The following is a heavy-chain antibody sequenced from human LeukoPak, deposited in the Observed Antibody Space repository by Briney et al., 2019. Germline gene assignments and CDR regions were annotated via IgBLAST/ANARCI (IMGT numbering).Heavy chain of an antibody. CDR3: ASRPRGYSYGLSAFDI. V-gene: IGHV4-4*07. J-gene: IGHJ3*02. Sequence: SETLSLTCTVSGGSISSYYWSWIRQPAGKGLEWIGRIYTSGSTNYNPSLESRVTMSVDTSKNQFSLKLSSVTAADTAVYYCASRPRGYSYGLSAFDIWGQGTMVTVSS. CDR1: GGSISSYY. D-gene: IGHD5-18*01. CDR2: IYTSGST.